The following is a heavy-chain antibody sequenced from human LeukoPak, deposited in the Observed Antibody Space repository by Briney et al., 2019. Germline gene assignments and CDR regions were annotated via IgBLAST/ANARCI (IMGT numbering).Heavy chain of an antibody. CDR2: IKQDGSEK. Sequence: HPGGSLRLSCAASGFTFSSYWMSWVRQAPGKGLEWVANIKQDGSEKYYVDSVKGRFTISRDNAKNTLYLQMNSLRAEDTAVYYCARVRLSGGSVYGLWGQGTLVTVSS. V-gene: IGHV3-7*02. CDR1: GFTFSSYW. CDR3: ARVRLSGGSVYGL. J-gene: IGHJ4*02. D-gene: IGHD2-15*01.